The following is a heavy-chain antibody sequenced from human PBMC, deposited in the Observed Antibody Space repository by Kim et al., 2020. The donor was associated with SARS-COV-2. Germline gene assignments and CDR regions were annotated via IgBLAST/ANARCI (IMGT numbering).Heavy chain of an antibody. Sequence: SETLSLTCTVSGYPMSGGYWSWIRQPPGKALEWIGYIYNSENTNFNPSLNSRLTMSIDTSKNQFSLKLTSVTAADTAVYYCARGRGYSFGYYFDNWGQGTLVTVSA. CDR1: GYPMSGGY. D-gene: IGHD5-12*01. J-gene: IGHJ4*02. V-gene: IGHV4-59*13. CDR3: ARGRGYSFGYYFDN. CDR2: IYNSENT.